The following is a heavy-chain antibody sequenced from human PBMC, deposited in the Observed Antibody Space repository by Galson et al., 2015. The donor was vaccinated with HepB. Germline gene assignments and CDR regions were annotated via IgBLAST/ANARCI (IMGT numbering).Heavy chain of an antibody. CDR2: IYYSGST. Sequence: TLSLTCTVSGGSISSGGYYWSWIRQHPGKGLGWIGYIYYSGSTYYNPSLKSRVTISVDTSKNQFSLKLSSVTAADTAVYYCARVWAPTPYYFDYWGQGTLVTVSS. J-gene: IGHJ4*02. D-gene: IGHD3-10*01. V-gene: IGHV4-31*03. CDR3: ARVWAPTPYYFDY. CDR1: GGSISSGGYY.